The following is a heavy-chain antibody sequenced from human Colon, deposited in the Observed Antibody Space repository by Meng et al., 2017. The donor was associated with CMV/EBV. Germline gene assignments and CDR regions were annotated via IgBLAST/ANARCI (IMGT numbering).Heavy chain of an antibody. CDR2: ITGRGDDT. CDR3: AKGSTSSRPYYFDY. Sequence: GESLKISCAASEFTVSGNYMGWVRRAPGKGLEWVSAITGRGDDTYHADSVRGRLIISRDNSKSTLYLEMSSLRVEDTAIYFCAKGSTSSRPYYFDYWGQGTLVTVSS. J-gene: IGHJ4*02. CDR1: EFTVSGNY. V-gene: IGHV3-23*01. D-gene: IGHD2-2*01.